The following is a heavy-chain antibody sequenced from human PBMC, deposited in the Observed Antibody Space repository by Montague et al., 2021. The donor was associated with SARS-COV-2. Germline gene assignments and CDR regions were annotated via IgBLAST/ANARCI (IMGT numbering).Heavy chain of an antibody. CDR2: IYYGGST. CDR3: ARHVYDILTGYYTYWYFDL. J-gene: IGHJ2*01. D-gene: IGHD3-9*01. V-gene: IGHV4-39*01. Sequence: SETLSLTCAGSGDSISSSSYYWSGIRQPPGKVLEWIGMIYYGGSTYYNPSLKSRVTISVDTSKNQFSLKLSSVTAADTAVYYCARHVYDILTGYYTYWYFDLWGRGTLVTVSS. CDR1: GDSISSSSYY.